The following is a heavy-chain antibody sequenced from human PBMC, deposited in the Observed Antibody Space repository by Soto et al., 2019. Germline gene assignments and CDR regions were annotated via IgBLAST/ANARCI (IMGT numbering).Heavy chain of an antibody. CDR3: ARGYSPALGAPWARVNWFDP. Sequence: QVQLQESGPGRVKASETLSLTCTVSGGSMSNYYWSWIRQPPGKGLEWIGYIYYIGSTNYNPSLKSRVTMSVDTSRNQLSLNLTSVTAANTAVYYCARGYSPALGAPWARVNWFDPWAQGTLVTVSS. D-gene: IGHD1-26*01. V-gene: IGHV4-59*01. J-gene: IGHJ5*02. CDR1: GGSMSNYY. CDR2: IYYIGST.